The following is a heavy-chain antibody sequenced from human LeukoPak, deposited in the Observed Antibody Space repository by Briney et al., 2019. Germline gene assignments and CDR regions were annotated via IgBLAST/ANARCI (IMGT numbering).Heavy chain of an antibody. CDR2: INYSGST. J-gene: IGHJ4*02. V-gene: IGHV4-59*08. Sequence: ASETLSLTCTVSGGSISHYYWSWIRQPPGKGLEWIGYINYSGSTDYNPSLKGRVTISVDTSKNQFSLKLSSVTAADTAFYYCARQEGGTTYDYWGQGTLVTVSS. CDR3: ARQEGGTTYDY. D-gene: IGHD1-14*01. CDR1: GGSISHYY.